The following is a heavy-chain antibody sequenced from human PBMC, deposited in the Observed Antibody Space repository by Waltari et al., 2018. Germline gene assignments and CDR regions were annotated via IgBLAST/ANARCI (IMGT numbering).Heavy chain of an antibody. CDR1: GYSISRCYY. D-gene: IGHD3-22*01. V-gene: IGHV4-38-2*01. Sequence: QLQLQASGPGLVKPSETLSLTCAVSGYSISRCYYCGVIMHPPRKGLEWIGSIYHSGRTYYNPSLKSRVTRSVDTSKNQFSLKLSSVTASDTAVYYCARQRDSSGYYYFYYYYGMDVWGQGTTVTVSS. CDR2: IYHSGRT. CDR3: ARQRDSSGYYYFYYYYGMDV. J-gene: IGHJ6*02.